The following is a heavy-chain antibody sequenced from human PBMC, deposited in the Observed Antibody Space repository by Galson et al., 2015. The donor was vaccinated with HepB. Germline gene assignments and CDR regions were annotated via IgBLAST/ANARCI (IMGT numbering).Heavy chain of an antibody. CDR2: IIPIFGTA. V-gene: IGHV1-69*13. CDR3: ARDAKLYDSSGSSGGWFDP. D-gene: IGHD3-22*01. J-gene: IGHJ5*02. CDR1: GGTFSSYA. Sequence: SVKVSCKASGGTFSSYAIRWVRQAPGQGLEWMGGIIPIFGTAKYAQKYQGRVTITADESTRTAYMALSSLRSEYTAVYYCARDAKLYDSSGSSGGWFDPWGQGTLVTVSS.